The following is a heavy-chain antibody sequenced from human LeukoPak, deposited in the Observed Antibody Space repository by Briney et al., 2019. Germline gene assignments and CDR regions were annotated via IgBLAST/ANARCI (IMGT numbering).Heavy chain of an antibody. Sequence: GGSLRLSCAASGFTFDDYAMHWVRQAPGKGLEWVSGISWNSGSIGYADSVKGRFTISRDNAKNSLYLQMNSLRAEDTALNYCAKDGHPYCSGGSCYWFNYFDYWGQGTLVTVSS. V-gene: IGHV3-9*01. CDR3: AKDGHPYCSGGSCYWFNYFDY. J-gene: IGHJ4*02. CDR2: ISWNSGSI. D-gene: IGHD2-15*01. CDR1: GFTFDDYA.